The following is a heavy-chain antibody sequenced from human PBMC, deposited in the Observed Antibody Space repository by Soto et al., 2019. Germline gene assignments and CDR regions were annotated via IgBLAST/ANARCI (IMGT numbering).Heavy chain of an antibody. J-gene: IGHJ5*02. CDR3: AADRDYGDYAGFDP. D-gene: IGHD4-17*01. V-gene: IGHV1-58*01. Sequence: QMQLVQSGPEVKKPGTSVKVSCKASGFTFTSSAVQWVRQARGQRLEWIGWIVVGSGNTNYAQKFQERVTITRDMSTSTAYMELSSLRSEDTAVYYCAADRDYGDYAGFDPWGQGALVTVSS. CDR1: GFTFTSSA. CDR2: IVVGSGNT.